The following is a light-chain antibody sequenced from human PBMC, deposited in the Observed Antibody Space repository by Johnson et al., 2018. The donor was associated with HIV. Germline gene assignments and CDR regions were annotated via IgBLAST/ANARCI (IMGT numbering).Light chain of an antibody. CDR1: SSNIGNNY. CDR3: GAWDGSLSVYV. V-gene: IGLV1-51*02. CDR2: ENN. Sequence: QSVLTQPPSVSAAPGQKVTISCSGSSSNIGNNYVSWYQQLPGTAPKLLIYENNKRPSGIPDRFSGSKSGTSATLGITGLQTGDEADYYCGAWDGSLSVYVFGTGNKVTVL. J-gene: IGLJ1*01.